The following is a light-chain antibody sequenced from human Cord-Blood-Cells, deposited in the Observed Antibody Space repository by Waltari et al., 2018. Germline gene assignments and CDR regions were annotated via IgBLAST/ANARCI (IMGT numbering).Light chain of an antibody. V-gene: IGLV2-23*01. J-gene: IGLJ2*01. CDR1: SRDVGRYNL. CDR2: EGS. Sequence: QSALTQPAPVSGSPGQSITISCTGTSRDVGRYNLVSWYQQHPGKAPKLMIYEGSKRPSGVSNRFSGSKSGNTASLTISGLQAEDEADYYCCSYAGSSTSVVFGGGTKLTVL. CDR3: CSYAGSSTSVV.